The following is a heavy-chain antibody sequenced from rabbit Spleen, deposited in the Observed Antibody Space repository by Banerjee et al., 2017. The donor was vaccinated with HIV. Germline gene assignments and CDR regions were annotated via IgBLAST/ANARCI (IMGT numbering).Heavy chain of an antibody. V-gene: IGHV1S40*01. J-gene: IGHJ6*01. CDR3: ARDTGSSFSSYGMDL. CDR1: GFSFSSNDY. D-gene: IGHD8-1*01. CDR2: IYAGSSGST. Sequence: QSLEESGGDLVKPGASLTLTCTASGFSFSSNDYMCWVRQAPGKGLEWIACIYAGSSGSTYYASWAKGRFTISKTSSTTVTLQMTSLTVADTATYFCARDTGSSFSSYGMDLWGPGPLVTVS.